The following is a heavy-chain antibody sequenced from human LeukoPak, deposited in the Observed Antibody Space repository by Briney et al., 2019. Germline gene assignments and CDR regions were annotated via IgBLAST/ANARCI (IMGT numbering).Heavy chain of an antibody. V-gene: IGHV1-69*13. CDR3: ARGPITTRSHFDY. J-gene: IGHJ4*02. D-gene: IGHD3-22*01. Sequence: ASVKVSCKASGGTFISYAISWVRQAPGQGLEWMGGIVPTFATANYAQKFQGRVTITADESTSTAYMELSSLRSEDTAVYYCARGPITTRSHFDYWGQGTLVTVSS. CDR1: GGTFISYA. CDR2: IVPTFATA.